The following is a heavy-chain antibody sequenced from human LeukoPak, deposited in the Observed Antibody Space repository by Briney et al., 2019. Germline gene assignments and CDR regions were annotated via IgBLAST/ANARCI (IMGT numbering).Heavy chain of an antibody. CDR2: IYYSGST. V-gene: IGHV4-39*01. D-gene: IGHD6-13*01. CDR3: ARYESAAGFFDY. CDR1: GGSISSSSYY. J-gene: IGHJ4*02. Sequence: PSETLSLTCTVSGGSISSSSYYWGWIRQPPGKGLEWIGSIYYSGSTYYNPSLKSRVTISVDTSKNQFSLKLSSVTAADTAVYYCARYESAAGFFDYWGQGTLVTVSS.